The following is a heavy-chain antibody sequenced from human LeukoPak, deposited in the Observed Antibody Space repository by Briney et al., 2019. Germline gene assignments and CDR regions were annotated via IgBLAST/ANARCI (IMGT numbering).Heavy chain of an antibody. CDR2: IRSKAYGGTT. Sequence: TGGSLRLSCTASGFTFGDYAMSWVRQAPGKGLEWVGLIRSKAYGGTTEYAASVKGRFTISRDDSKSIAYLQMNSLKTEDTAVYYCTRVSVDTAMVYWGQGTLVTVSS. CDR1: GFTFGDYA. CDR3: TRVSVDTAMVY. V-gene: IGHV3-49*04. J-gene: IGHJ4*02. D-gene: IGHD5-18*01.